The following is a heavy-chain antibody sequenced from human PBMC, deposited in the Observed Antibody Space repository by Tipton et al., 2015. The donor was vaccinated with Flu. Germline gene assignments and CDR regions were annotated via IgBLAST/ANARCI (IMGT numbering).Heavy chain of an antibody. Sequence: SLRLSCAASGFTFGDYATHWVRQAPGKGLEWVSGINWNSGVIHYADSVKGRFSISRDNAKNSLYLQMNSLRAEDTALYYCTKDLGPTFFYGMAVWGQGTTVTVSS. J-gene: IGHJ6*02. CDR3: TKDLGPTFFYGMAV. CDR1: GFTFGDYA. CDR2: INWNSGVI. V-gene: IGHV3-9*01. D-gene: IGHD3-3*02.